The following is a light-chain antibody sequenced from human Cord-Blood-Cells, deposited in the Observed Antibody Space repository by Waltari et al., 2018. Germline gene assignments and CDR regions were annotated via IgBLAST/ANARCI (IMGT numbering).Light chain of an antibody. CDR1: QSVSSN. CDR2: GAS. Sequence: EIVMTQSPPTLSVSTGESATLSCRARQSVSSNLAWYQQKPGQAPRLLIYGASTRATGIPARFSGSGSGTEFTLTISSLQSEDFAVYYCQQYNNWPPLTFGGGTKVEIK. J-gene: IGKJ4*01. V-gene: IGKV3D-15*01. CDR3: QQYNNWPPLT.